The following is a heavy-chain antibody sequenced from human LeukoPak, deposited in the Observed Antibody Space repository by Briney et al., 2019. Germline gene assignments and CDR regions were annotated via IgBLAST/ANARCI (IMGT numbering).Heavy chain of an antibody. V-gene: IGHV1-2*02. Sequence: AASVKVSCKASGYTFTGYYMHWVRQAPGQGLEWMGWINPNSGGTNYAQKIQGRVTMTRDTSISTAYMELSRLRSDDTAVYYCARGKVGATPEDYWGQGTLVTVSS. D-gene: IGHD1-26*01. CDR3: ARGKVGATPEDY. J-gene: IGHJ4*02. CDR2: INPNSGGT. CDR1: GYTFTGYY.